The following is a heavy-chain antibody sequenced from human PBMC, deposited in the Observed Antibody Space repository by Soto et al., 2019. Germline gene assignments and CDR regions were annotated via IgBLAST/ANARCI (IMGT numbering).Heavy chain of an antibody. V-gene: IGHV5-51*01. CDR3: ARSPRSGPYFDY. D-gene: IGHD6-25*01. CDR1: GYTFSNFW. CDR2: IYPGDHET. J-gene: IGHJ4*02. Sequence: LGESLKISCQCSGYTFSNFWIGWVRQLPGKGLEWMGIIYPGDHETRYGPSFHGKVTISADKSINTAYLQWNSLEASDTAFYFCARSPRSGPYFDYWGQGALVTVSS.